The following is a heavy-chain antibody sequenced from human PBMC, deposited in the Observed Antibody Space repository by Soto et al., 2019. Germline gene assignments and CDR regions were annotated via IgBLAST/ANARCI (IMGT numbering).Heavy chain of an antibody. D-gene: IGHD6-13*01. CDR3: ASLLGSSWYDY. V-gene: IGHV3-30-3*01. CDR2: ISYDGSNK. Sequence: GGSLRLSCAASGFTFSSYAMHWVRQAPGKGLEWVAVISYDGSNKYYADSVKGRFTISRDNSKNTLYLQMNSLRAEDTAVYYCASLLGSSWYDYWGQGTLVTVSS. J-gene: IGHJ4*02. CDR1: GFTFSSYA.